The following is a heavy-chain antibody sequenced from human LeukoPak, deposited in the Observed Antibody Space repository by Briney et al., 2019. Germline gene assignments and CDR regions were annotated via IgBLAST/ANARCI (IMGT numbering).Heavy chain of an antibody. Sequence: GGSLRLSCAASGFTVSSNYMSWVRQAPGKGLEWVSVIYSGGSTYYADSVKGRFTISRDNSKNTLYLQMNSLRAEDTAVHYCAKDHIPLLWFGELNYYFDYWGQGTLVTVSS. D-gene: IGHD3-10*01. J-gene: IGHJ4*02. CDR2: IYSGGST. CDR1: GFTVSSNY. V-gene: IGHV3-66*01. CDR3: AKDHIPLLWFGELNYYFDY.